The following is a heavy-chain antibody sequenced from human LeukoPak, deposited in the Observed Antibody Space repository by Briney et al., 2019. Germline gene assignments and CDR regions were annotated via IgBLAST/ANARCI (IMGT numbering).Heavy chain of an antibody. V-gene: IGHV4-4*07. J-gene: IGHJ3*02. CDR2: IYTSGST. CDR1: GGPFSSYY. CDR3: ARAKDILTPTDAFDI. D-gene: IGHD3-9*01. Sequence: SETLSLTCTVSGGPFSSYYWSWIRQPAGKGLEWIGRIYTSGSTNYNPSLKSRVTISVDKSKNQFSLKLSSVTAADTAVYYCARAKDILTPTDAFDIWGQRTMVTVSS.